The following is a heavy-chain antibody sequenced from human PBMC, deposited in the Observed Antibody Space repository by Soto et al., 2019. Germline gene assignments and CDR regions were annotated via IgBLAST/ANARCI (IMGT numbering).Heavy chain of an antibody. CDR2: ISGSGDST. CDR1: GFTFISYA. D-gene: IGHD3-16*01. Sequence: PGGSLRFSCAASGFTFISYAMNWVLQAPGKGLEWVSVISGSGDSTYYADSVKGRFTISRDNSKNTLYLQMNSLRAEDTAVYFCARGGPGNYFSYWGQGTLVIVAS. J-gene: IGHJ4*02. V-gene: IGHV3-23*01. CDR3: ARGGPGNYFSY.